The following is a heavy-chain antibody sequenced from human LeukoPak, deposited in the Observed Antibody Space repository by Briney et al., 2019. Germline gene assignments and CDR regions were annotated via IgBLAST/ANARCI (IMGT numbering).Heavy chain of an antibody. CDR3: RFGDFNDY. CDR1: GFTFSTYG. D-gene: IGHD3-10*01. J-gene: IGHJ4*02. V-gene: IGHV3-30*03. CDR2: ISYDGSNK. Sequence: GRSLRLSCAASGFTFSTYGIHWVRQAPGKGLEWVAVISYDGSNKYYADSVKGRFTISRDNSKNTLFLQMNSLGPEDTAVYYCRFGDFNDYWGQGTLVTVSS.